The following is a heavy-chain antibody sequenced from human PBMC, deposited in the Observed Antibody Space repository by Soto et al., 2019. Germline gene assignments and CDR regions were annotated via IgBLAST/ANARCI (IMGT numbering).Heavy chain of an antibody. CDR3: ARDATYYYDSSGYYHDY. V-gene: IGHV1-69*13. Sequence: ASVKVSCKASGGTFSSYAISWVRQAPGQGLEWMGGIIPIFGTANYAQKFQGRVTITADESTSTAYMELSSLRSEDTAVCYCARDATYYYDSSGYYHDYWGQGTLVTVSS. J-gene: IGHJ4*02. D-gene: IGHD3-22*01. CDR2: IIPIFGTA. CDR1: GGTFSSYA.